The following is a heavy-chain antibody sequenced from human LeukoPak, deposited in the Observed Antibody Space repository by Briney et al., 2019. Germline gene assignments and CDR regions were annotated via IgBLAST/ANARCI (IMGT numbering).Heavy chain of an antibody. CDR3: AKAWLPNY. CDR1: GFTFTSYG. V-gene: IGHV3-23*01. CDR2: ISGSGGGT. J-gene: IGHJ4*02. Sequence: GGSLRLSCAASGFTFTSYGMSWVRQAPGKGLEWVSVISGSGGGTYYADSVKGRFTISRDNSKNTLYLQMNSLRAEDTAVYYCAKAWLPNYWGQGTLVTVSS. D-gene: IGHD5-24*01.